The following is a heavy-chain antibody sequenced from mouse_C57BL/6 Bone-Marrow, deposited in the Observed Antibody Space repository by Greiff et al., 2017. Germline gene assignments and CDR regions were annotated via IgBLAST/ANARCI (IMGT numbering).Heavy chain of an antibody. V-gene: IGHV1-26*01. Sequence: EVQLQQSGPELVKPGASVKISCKASGYTFTDYYMNWVKQSHGKSLEWIGDINPNNGGTSYNQKFKGKATLTVDKSSSTAYMELRSLTSEDSAVYYCERRGYYGNFWFAYWGQGTLVTVSA. CDR3: ERRGYYGNFWFAY. J-gene: IGHJ3*01. CDR2: INPNNGGT. CDR1: GYTFTDYY. D-gene: IGHD2-1*01.